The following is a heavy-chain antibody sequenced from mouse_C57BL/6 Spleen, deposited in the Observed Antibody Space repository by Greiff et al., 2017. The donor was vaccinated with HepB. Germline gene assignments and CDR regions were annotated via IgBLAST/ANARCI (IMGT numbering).Heavy chain of an antibody. J-gene: IGHJ2*01. CDR1: GYTFTSYW. Sequence: VQLQQSGAELVMPGASVKLSCKASGYTFTSYWMHWVKQRPGQGLEWIGEIDPSDSYTNYNQKFKGKSTLTVDKSSSTAYMQLSSLTSEDSAVYYCARRGQLDYCDYWGQGTTLTVSS. CDR3: ARRGQLDYCDY. V-gene: IGHV1-69*01. CDR2: IDPSDSYT. D-gene: IGHD3-3*01.